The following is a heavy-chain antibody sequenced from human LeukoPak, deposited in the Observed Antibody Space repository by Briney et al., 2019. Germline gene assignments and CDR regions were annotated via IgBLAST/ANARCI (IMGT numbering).Heavy chain of an antibody. CDR1: GGSISSSSYY. CDR3: ARSKRRAAGPDAFDI. CDR2: IYYSGST. D-gene: IGHD6-13*01. Sequence: SETLSLTCTVSGGSISSSSYYWGWIRQPPGKGLEWIGSIYYSGSTYYNPSLKSRVTISVDTSKNQFSLKLSSVTAADTAVYYCARSKRRAAGPDAFDIWGQGTMVTVSS. J-gene: IGHJ3*02. V-gene: IGHV4-39*07.